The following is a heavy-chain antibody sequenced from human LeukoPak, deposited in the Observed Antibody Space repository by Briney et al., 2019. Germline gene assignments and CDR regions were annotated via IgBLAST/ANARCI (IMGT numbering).Heavy chain of an antibody. CDR1: GFTFSSYG. D-gene: IGHD3-22*01. CDR3: ARDYHYDSSGYYYLAYYFDY. Sequence: GESLKISCKGSGFTFSSYGMSWVRQAPGKGLEWVSAISGSGGSTYYADSVKGRFTISRDNSKNTLYLQMNSLRAEDTAVYYCARDYHYDSSGYYYLAYYFDYWGQGTLVTVSS. CDR2: ISGSGGST. V-gene: IGHV3-23*01. J-gene: IGHJ4*02.